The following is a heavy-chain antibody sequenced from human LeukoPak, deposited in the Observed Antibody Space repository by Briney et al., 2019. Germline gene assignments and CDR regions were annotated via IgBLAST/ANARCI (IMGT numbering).Heavy chain of an antibody. Sequence: ASVKVSRKTSGYTFTSYDISWVRQAPGQELEWMGWISAYTGNTNSVQKFQGRVTMTTDTSTSTAYMELRSLRSDDTAVYFCARQAAVALPFDPWGQGTLVTVSS. CDR1: GYTFTSYD. D-gene: IGHD2-2*01. V-gene: IGHV1-18*04. CDR3: ARQAAVALPFDP. J-gene: IGHJ5*02. CDR2: ISAYTGNT.